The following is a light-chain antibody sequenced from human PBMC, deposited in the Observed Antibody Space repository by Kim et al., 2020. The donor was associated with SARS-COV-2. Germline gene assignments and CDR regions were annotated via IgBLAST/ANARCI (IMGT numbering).Light chain of an antibody. J-gene: IGKJ2*03. CDR3: QQYSNWPPYS. CDR1: ERVRRN. CDR2: GGS. V-gene: IGKV3D-15*01. Sequence: VSPGERDTFSCRASERVRRNVAWYQQKPGQAPRILIYGGSTRATGIPAKFSGSGWGTEFNLTISSLQSDDSAVYYCQQYSNWPPYSFGQGTKLEI.